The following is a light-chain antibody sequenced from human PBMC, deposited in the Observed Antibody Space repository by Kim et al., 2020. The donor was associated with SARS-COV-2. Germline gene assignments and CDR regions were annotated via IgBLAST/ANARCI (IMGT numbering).Light chain of an antibody. J-gene: IGKJ4*01. CDR3: QQYNDYPPT. CDR1: QAISTY. CDR2: GAS. V-gene: IGKV1-16*02. Sequence: DLQLTQSPSSLSASVGDRITITCRASQAISTYLAWFQQKPGKAPKSLIYGASTLRDDVPPKFSGSGSGTYFTLTITSLQPEDFATYYCQQYNDYPPTFTGGTKVDIK.